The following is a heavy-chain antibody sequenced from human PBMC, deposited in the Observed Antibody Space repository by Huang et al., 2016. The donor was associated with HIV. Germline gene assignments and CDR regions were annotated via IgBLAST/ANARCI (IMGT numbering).Heavy chain of an antibody. J-gene: IGHJ4*02. CDR2: ITGRGSSS. CDR3: AKADSGAAAGSLVDY. Sequence: EVQLLESGGGLVQPGGSLRLSCAAFGFTFSSYAMSWVRQGPGKGLEWVSSITGRGSSSYYADSVKGRFTISRDNSKNTLYLQMNSLRAEDTAIYYCAKADSGAAAGSLVDYWGQGTLVTVSS. D-gene: IGHD6-13*01. V-gene: IGHV3-23*01. CDR1: GFTFSSYA.